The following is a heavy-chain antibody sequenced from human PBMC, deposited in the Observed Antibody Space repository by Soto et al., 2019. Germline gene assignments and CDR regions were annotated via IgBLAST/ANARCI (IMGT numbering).Heavy chain of an antibody. Sequence: QVQLVQSGAEVKKPGSSVKVSCKASGGTFSSYAISWVRQAPGQGLEWMGGIIHIFGTANYAQKFQGRGTITADESTSTAYMELSSLRPEDTAVYYWARTGYLLELELYPCFDYWGQGTLVTVSS. D-gene: IGHD1-7*01. V-gene: IGHV1-69*12. CDR3: ARTGYLLELELYPCFDY. CDR1: GGTFSSYA. J-gene: IGHJ4*02. CDR2: IIHIFGTA.